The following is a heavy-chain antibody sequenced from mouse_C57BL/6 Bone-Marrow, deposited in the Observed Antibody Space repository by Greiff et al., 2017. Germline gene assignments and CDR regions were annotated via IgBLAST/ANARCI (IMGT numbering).Heavy chain of an antibody. D-gene: IGHD2-1*01. CDR2: FHPFNDDT. CDR3: ARGGNYGGYYFDY. V-gene: IGHV1-47*01. CDR1: GYTFTTYP. Sequence: VKLQQSGAELVKPGASVKMSCKASGYTFTTYPIEWMKQNHGKSLEWIGNFHPFNDDTKYNEKFKGKATLTVEKSSSAVYLELSRLTSDDSAVYYCARGGNYGGYYFDYRGQGTTRTGSS. J-gene: IGHJ2*01.